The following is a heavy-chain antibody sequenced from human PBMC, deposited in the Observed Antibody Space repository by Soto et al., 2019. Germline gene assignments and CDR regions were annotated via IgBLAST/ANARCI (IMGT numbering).Heavy chain of an antibody. D-gene: IGHD3-3*01. CDR3: ARASGGNFGIIIEGSNWFDS. V-gene: IGHV1-46*01. CDR1: GDTFTSYY. J-gene: IGHJ5*01. CDR2: INPNGGST. Sequence: ASVKVSCKAPGDTFTSYYLNWVRQAPGQGLEWMGVINPNGGSTKYAQKFQGRITMTRDTSRSTVYMELSSLRSDDTAIYYCARASGGNFGIIIEGSNWFDSWGQGTLVTVSS.